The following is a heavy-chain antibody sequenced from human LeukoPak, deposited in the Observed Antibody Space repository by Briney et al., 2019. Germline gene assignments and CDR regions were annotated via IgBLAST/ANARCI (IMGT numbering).Heavy chain of an antibody. CDR3: AKGVYAGSGY. CDR2: IFNSGST. CDR1: GGSISDNY. J-gene: IGHJ4*02. D-gene: IGHD5/OR15-5a*01. V-gene: IGHV4-59*01. Sequence: KPSETLSLTCTVSGGSISDNYWSWIRQSPGKGLEWIGNIFNSGSTNYNPSLKSRVTISADTSKNQFSLKLSSVTAADTAVYYCAKGVYAGSGYWGQGTLVTVSS.